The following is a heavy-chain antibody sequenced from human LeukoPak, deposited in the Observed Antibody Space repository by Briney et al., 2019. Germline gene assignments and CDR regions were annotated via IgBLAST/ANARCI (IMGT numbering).Heavy chain of an antibody. J-gene: IGHJ4*02. Sequence: ASVKVSCKASGYSFSSHDISWVRLAAGQGLEWMGWMNPSSGKTGYAQQFQGRVTISRDASLSTAYMELSSLTSEDTAVYFCARGGINFSSLEFLLDFWGQGTLVTVSS. D-gene: IGHD3-3*01. CDR2: MNPSSGKT. CDR1: GYSFSSHD. CDR3: ARGGINFSSLEFLLDF. V-gene: IGHV1-8*03.